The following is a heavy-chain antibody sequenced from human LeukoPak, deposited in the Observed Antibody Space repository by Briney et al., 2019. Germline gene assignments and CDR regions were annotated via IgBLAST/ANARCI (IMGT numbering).Heavy chain of an antibody. CDR1: GYSISSGYF. V-gene: IGHV4-38-2*02. CDR3: ARHSTRGQFDY. CDR2: IYQSETA. D-gene: IGHD1-1*01. Sequence: SETLSLTCTVSGYSISSGYFWGWMRQPPGKGLEWIGSIYQSETAHYNPSLKSRVTISVDTSKNQFSLKLRSVTAADTAVYYCARHSTRGQFDYWGQGTLVTVSS. J-gene: IGHJ4*02.